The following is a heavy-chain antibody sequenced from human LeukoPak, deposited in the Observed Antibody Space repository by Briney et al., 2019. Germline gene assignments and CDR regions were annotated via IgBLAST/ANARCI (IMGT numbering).Heavy chain of an antibody. CDR2: IYSGGST. D-gene: IGHD4-17*01. CDR3: ARRSDYGDYGYYFDY. Sequence: PGGALRLSCAASGFTVSSNYMSWVRQAPGKGLEWVSVIYSGGSTYYADSVKGRFTISRDNSKNTLYLQMNSLRAEDTAVYYCARRSDYGDYGYYFDYWGQGTLVTVSS. CDR1: GFTVSSNY. J-gene: IGHJ4*02. V-gene: IGHV3-53*01.